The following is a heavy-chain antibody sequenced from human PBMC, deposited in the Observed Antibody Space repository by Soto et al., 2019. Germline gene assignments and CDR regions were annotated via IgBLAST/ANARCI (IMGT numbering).Heavy chain of an antibody. CDR3: ARGVLLWFGEFPGYFDY. Sequence: SETLSLTCTVSGGSISSYYWSWIRQPPGKGLEWIGYIYYSGSTNYNPSLKSRVTISVDTSKNQFSLKLSSVTAADTAVYYCARGVLLWFGEFPGYFDYWGQGTLVTVSS. V-gene: IGHV4-59*01. J-gene: IGHJ4*02. CDR1: GGSISSYY. D-gene: IGHD3-10*01. CDR2: IYYSGST.